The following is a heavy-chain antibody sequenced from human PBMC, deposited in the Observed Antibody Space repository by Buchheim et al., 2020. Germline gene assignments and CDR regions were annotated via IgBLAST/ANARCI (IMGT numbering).Heavy chain of an antibody. V-gene: IGHV1-46*01. D-gene: IGHD3-3*01. J-gene: IGHJ6*02. CDR1: GYTFTSYY. Sequence: QVQLVQSGAEVKKPGASVKVSCKASGYTFTSYYMHWVRQAPGQGLEWMGIINPSGGSTSYAQKFQGRVTMTRATSTSTVYMELSSLRSEDTAVYYCARVKYDFWSGYYTPEYYYYGMDVWGQGTT. CDR3: ARVKYDFWSGYYTPEYYYYGMDV. CDR2: INPSGGST.